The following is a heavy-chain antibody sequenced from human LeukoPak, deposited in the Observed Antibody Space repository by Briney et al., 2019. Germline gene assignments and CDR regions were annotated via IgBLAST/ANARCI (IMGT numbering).Heavy chain of an antibody. V-gene: IGHV5-51*01. J-gene: IGHJ4*02. CDR3: AIPPGYCGNDCSFDH. CDR1: GYSFSNYW. Sequence: HGEALKISCEGSGYSFSNYWIGWVRQMPGKGLEWMGMIYPGDYETRYSPSFQGLVTISVDKSISTAYLQWSSLKASDTAMYYCAIPPGYCGNDCSFDHWGQGTLVTVSS. D-gene: IGHD2-21*02. CDR2: IYPGDYET.